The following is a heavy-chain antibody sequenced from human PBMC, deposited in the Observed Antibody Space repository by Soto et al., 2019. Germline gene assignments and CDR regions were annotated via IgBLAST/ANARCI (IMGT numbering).Heavy chain of an antibody. Sequence: ASVKASCKASGYTFTNYVISWVQQAPGQGLEWMGWISAYDGNTKYAEKFQGRVTMTTDTSTSTAHMELRSLRSDDTAVYYCAREGQAPYYYYGMGVWGQGTAVTVSS. CDR2: ISAYDGNT. V-gene: IGHV1-18*01. CDR3: AREGQAPYYYYGMGV. CDR1: GYTFTNYV. J-gene: IGHJ6*02.